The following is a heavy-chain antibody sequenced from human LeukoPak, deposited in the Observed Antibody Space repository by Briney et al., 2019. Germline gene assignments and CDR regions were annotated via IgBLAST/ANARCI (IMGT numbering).Heavy chain of an antibody. CDR1: GYSISTGYY. V-gene: IGHV4-38-2*02. CDR3: ARVRRAYCGGDCYSGFDY. Sequence: SETLSLTCTVSGYSISTGYYWDWIRQPPGKGLEWIGTFYHGGSTYYNPSLKSRVTISVDTSKNQFSLNLTSVTAADTAVYYCARVRRAYCGGDCYSGFDYWGQGTLVIVSS. D-gene: IGHD2-21*02. J-gene: IGHJ4*02. CDR2: FYHGGST.